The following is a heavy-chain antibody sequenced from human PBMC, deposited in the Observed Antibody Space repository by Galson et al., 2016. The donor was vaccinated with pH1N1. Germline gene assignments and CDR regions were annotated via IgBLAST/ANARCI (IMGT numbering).Heavy chain of an antibody. CDR2: IDWDDSK. D-gene: IGHD6-13*01. Sequence: PALVKPTQTLTLTCTFSGFSLSTTGMRVSWIRQPPGKALEWLARIDWDDSKFYSTSLKTRVTISKDTSKNQVVLEMTNMDPVDTPTYYCARSRRMAAVGTSGYFYNSMDVWGQGTTVTVSS. CDR1: GFSLSTTGMR. V-gene: IGHV2-70*04. J-gene: IGHJ6*02. CDR3: ARSRRMAAVGTSGYFYNSMDV.